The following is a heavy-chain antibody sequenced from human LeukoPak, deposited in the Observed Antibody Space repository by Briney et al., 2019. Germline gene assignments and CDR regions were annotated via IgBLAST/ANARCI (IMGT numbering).Heavy chain of an antibody. D-gene: IGHD5-18*01. V-gene: IGHV1-2*02. CDR3: ARYKGVDTATVTGLAN. Sequence: ASVKVSCKASGYTFTGYYMHWVRQAPGQGLEWMGWINPNSGGTDYAQKFQGRVTTTRDTSISTAYMELSRLTSDDTAVYYCARYKGVDTATVTGLANWGPGTLVTVSS. J-gene: IGHJ4*02. CDR1: GYTFTGYY. CDR2: INPNSGGT.